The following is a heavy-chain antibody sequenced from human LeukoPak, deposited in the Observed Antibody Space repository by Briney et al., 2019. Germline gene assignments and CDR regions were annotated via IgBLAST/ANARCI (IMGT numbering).Heavy chain of an antibody. Sequence: GASVKVSCKASGYTFTSYGISWVRQAPGQGLEWMGWISAYNGNTNYAQKLQGRVTMTTDTSTSTAYMELRSLRSEDTAVYYCARGEGDILTGYYDWFDPWGQGTLVTVSS. J-gene: IGHJ5*02. CDR1: GYTFTSYG. CDR3: ARGEGDILTGYYDWFDP. CDR2: ISAYNGNT. D-gene: IGHD3-9*01. V-gene: IGHV1-18*01.